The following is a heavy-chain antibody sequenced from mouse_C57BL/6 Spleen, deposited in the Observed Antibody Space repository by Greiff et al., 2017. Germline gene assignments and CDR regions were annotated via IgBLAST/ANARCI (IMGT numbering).Heavy chain of an antibody. CDR2: INPSTGGT. D-gene: IGHD1-3*01. CDR1: GYSFTGYY. J-gene: IGHJ2*01. V-gene: IGHV1-42*01. Sequence: EVQLVESGPELVKPGASVKISCKASGYSFTGYYMNWVKQSPEKSLEWIGEINPSTGGTTYNQKFKAKATLTVDKSSSTAYMQLKSLTSEDSAVYYCARRGGSSDHWGQGTTLTVSS. CDR3: ARRGGSSDH.